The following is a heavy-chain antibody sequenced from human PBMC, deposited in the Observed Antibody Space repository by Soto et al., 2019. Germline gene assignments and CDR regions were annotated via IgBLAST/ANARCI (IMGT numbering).Heavy chain of an antibody. CDR2: IYYSGST. D-gene: IGHD3-16*02. CDR1: GGSIGSGGYY. Sequence: PSETLSLTCTVSGGSIGSGGYYWSWIRQHPGKGLEWIGYIYYSGSTYYNPSLKSRVTISVDTSKNQFSLKLSSVTAADTAVYYCARGTITFGGVIVPFDYWGQGTLVTVSS. CDR3: ARGTITFGGVIVPFDY. V-gene: IGHV4-31*03. J-gene: IGHJ4*02.